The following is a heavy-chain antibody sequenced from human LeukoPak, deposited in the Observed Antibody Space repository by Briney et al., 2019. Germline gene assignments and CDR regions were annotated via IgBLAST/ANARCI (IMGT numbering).Heavy chain of an antibody. D-gene: IGHD6-6*01. J-gene: IGHJ4*02. CDR2: IAPNSGGT. V-gene: IGHV1-2*02. CDR1: GYTFTAYY. CDR3: AREYSSSSGRLYDY. Sequence: ASVKVSCKASGYTFTAYYMHWVRQAPGQGLEWMGWIAPNSGGTNYAQNFQGRVTMTRDTSINTAYMELSRLTSDDTAVYYCAREYSSSSGRLYDYWGLGTLVTVSS.